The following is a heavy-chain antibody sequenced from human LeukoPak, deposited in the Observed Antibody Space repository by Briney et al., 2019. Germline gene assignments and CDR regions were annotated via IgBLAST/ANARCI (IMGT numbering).Heavy chain of an antibody. V-gene: IGHV4-61*02. CDR1: GGSISSGSYY. Sequence: SETLSLTCTVSGGSISSGSYYWSWIRQPAGKGLEWIGRIYTSGSPNYNPSLKSRVTISVDTSKNRFSLKLSSVTAADTAVYYCARLYYDFWSGAPRGGDAFDIWGQGTMVTVSS. CDR3: ARLYYDFWSGAPRGGDAFDI. D-gene: IGHD3-3*01. J-gene: IGHJ3*02. CDR2: IYTSGSP.